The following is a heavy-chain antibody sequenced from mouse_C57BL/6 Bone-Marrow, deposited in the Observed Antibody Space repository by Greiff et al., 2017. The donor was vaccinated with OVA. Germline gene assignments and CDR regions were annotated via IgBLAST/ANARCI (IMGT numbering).Heavy chain of an antibody. D-gene: IGHD4-1*01. Sequence: VQLQQSGPELVKPGASVKISCKASGYTFTDYYMNWVKQSHGKSLEWIGDINPNNGGTSYNQKFKGKATLKVDKSSSTAFMELRSLTSEDSAVYYCARRELGRGTWFAYWGQGTLVTVSA. CDR3: ARRELGRGTWFAY. V-gene: IGHV1-26*01. J-gene: IGHJ3*01. CDR1: GYTFTDYY. CDR2: INPNNGGT.